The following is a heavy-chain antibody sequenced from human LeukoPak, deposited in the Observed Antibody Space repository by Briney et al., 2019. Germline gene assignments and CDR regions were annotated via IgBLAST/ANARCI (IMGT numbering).Heavy chain of an antibody. J-gene: IGHJ4*02. Sequence: GGSLRLSCAASGFTFSSYAMSWVRQAPGKGLEWVGRIKSKTDGGTTDYAAPVKGRFTISRDDSKNTLYLQMNSLKTEDTAVYYCTTDDGTAMEPYFDYWGQGTLVTVSS. CDR2: IKSKTDGGTT. CDR1: GFTFSSYA. CDR3: TTDDGTAMEPYFDY. V-gene: IGHV3-15*01. D-gene: IGHD5-18*01.